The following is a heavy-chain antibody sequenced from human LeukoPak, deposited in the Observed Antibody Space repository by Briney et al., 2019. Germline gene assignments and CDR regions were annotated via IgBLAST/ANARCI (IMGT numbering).Heavy chain of an antibody. D-gene: IGHD6-19*01. CDR2: IYAGGTT. V-gene: IGHV3-53*01. CDR1: GFTVSTNY. CDR3: ARDSSGWYDH. J-gene: IGHJ5*02. Sequence: GGSLRLSCAASGFTVSTNYMSWVRQAPGRGLEWVSVIYAGGTTYYADSVRGRFTISRDNSKNTPYLQMNSLRDEDTAVYYCARDSSGWYDHWGQGTLVTVSS.